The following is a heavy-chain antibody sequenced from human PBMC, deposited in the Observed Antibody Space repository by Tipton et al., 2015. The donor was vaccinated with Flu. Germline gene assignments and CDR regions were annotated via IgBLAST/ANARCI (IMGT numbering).Heavy chain of an antibody. J-gene: IGHJ5*02. V-gene: IGHV4-38-2*01. CDR1: GDSLGSNYY. CDR2: IHRGGSP. D-gene: IGHD4-11*01. CDR3: ARRDYSNDVSVPYNWFNP. Sequence: TLSLTCSVSGDSLGSNYYWGWIRQPPGKGLAWIWNIHRGGSPYHNPSLRSRVTISMDPSKNQFYLRRSSVTAADTAVYYFARRDYSNDVSVPYNWFNPRGQGILVTFSS.